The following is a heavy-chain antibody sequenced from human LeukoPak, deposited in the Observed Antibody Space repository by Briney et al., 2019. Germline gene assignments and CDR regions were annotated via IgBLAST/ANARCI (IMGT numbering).Heavy chain of an antibody. V-gene: IGHV4-59*01. CDR2: IHYSGNT. CDR3: ARPGWVGATGAFHI. CDR1: GDSISSYY. J-gene: IGHJ3*02. D-gene: IGHD1-26*01. Sequence: SETLSLTCTVSGDSISSYYWSWIRQPPGTGLEWIGYIHYSGNTNYNPSLKSRVSISVDTSNNQFSLKLSSVTAAETAVYYCARPGWVGATGAFHIWGQGTLVTVSS.